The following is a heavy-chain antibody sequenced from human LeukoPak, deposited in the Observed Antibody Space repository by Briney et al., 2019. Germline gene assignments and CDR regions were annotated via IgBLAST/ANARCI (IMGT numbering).Heavy chain of an antibody. Sequence: ASVKVSCKASGYTFSSYDINWVRQATGQGLEWMGWMNPNSGNTGYAQKFQGRVTMTRNTSISTAYMELSSLRSEDTAVYYCARVPSGGDKFDPWGQGTLVTVSS. D-gene: IGHD6-25*01. CDR1: GYTFSSYD. CDR3: ARVPSGGDKFDP. V-gene: IGHV1-8*01. J-gene: IGHJ5*02. CDR2: MNPNSGNT.